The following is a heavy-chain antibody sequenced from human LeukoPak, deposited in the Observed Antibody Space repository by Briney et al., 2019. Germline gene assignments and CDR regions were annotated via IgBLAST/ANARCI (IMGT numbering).Heavy chain of an antibody. V-gene: IGHV4-59*01. J-gene: IGHJ4*02. CDR1: GGSISSYY. Sequence: SETLSVTCTVSGGSISSYYWSWIRQPPGKGLEWIGYIYYSGSTNYNPSLKSRVTISVDTSKNQFSLKLSSVTAADTAVYYCARVPLSCGGDCYSEAFYFDYRGKGTLVTVSS. CDR2: IYYSGST. CDR3: ARVPLSCGGDCYSEAFYFDY. D-gene: IGHD2-21*02.